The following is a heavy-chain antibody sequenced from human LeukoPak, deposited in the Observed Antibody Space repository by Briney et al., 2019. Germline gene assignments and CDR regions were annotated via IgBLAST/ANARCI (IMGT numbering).Heavy chain of an antibody. CDR1: GGSISSSSDY. J-gene: IGHJ5*02. D-gene: IGHD4-11*01. Sequence: SETLSLTCTVSGGSISSSSDYWGWIRQAPGKGLEWIGSIYYHENTYYNSSLKSRVTISVDTSKNQFSLKLNSVTAADTAVYYCARLLRSNRRFLKFDPWGQGTLVTVSS. V-gene: IGHV4-39*01. CDR2: IYYHENT. CDR3: ARLLRSNRRFLKFDP.